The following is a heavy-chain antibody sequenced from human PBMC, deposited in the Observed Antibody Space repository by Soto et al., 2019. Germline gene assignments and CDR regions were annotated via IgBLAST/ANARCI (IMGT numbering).Heavy chain of an antibody. CDR1: GFTFSSYS. V-gene: IGHV3-21*01. D-gene: IGHD6-19*01. Sequence: GGSLRLSCAASGFTFSSYSMNWVRQAPGKGLEWVSSISSSSSYIYYADSVKGRFTISRDNAKNSLYLQMNSLRAEDTAVYYCAREPKQWLAFDYWGQGTLVTVSS. J-gene: IGHJ4*02. CDR3: AREPKQWLAFDY. CDR2: ISSSSSYI.